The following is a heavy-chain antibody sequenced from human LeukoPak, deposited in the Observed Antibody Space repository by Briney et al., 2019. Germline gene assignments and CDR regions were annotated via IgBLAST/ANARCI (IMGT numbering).Heavy chain of an antibody. CDR1: GFTFSSYD. J-gene: IGHJ6*02. Sequence: GGSLRLSCAASGFTFSSYDMHWVRQATGKGLEWVSAIGTAGDTCYPGSVKGRFTISRDNSKNTLYLQMNSLRAEDTAVYYCARRTGGMDVWGQGTTVTVS. V-gene: IGHV3-13*01. CDR3: ARRTGGMDV. CDR2: IGTAGDT.